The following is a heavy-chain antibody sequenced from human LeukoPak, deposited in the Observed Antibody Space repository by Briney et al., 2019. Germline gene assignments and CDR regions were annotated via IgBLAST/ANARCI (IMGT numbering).Heavy chain of an antibody. CDR3: ARGDYYHGGGRNWFDP. V-gene: IGHV4-4*07. Sequence: SETLSLTCTVSGGSMSDYYWSFIRQPAGKGLEWIGRIHSSWNTYFNPSLKSRVTMSVDTSKNQFSLRLTSMTAADTAVYFCARGDYYHGGGRNWFDPWGQGTLVTVSP. D-gene: IGHD3-16*01. CDR1: GGSMSDYY. J-gene: IGHJ5*02. CDR2: IHSSWNT.